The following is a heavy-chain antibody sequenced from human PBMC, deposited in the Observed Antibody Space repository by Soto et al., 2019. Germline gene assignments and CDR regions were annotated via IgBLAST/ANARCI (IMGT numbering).Heavy chain of an antibody. J-gene: IGHJ6*02. CDR1: GGSVSSGSYY. Sequence: QVQLQESGPGLVKPSETLSLTCTVSGGSVSSGSYYWSWIRQPPGKGLEWIGYIYYSGSTNYNPSLKSRVTISVDTSKNQFSLKLSSVTAADTAVYYCARDLRRENRIETEQLASPDYYYYGMDVWGQGTTVTVSS. CDR2: IYYSGST. V-gene: IGHV4-61*01. CDR3: ARDLRRENRIETEQLASPDYYYYGMDV. D-gene: IGHD6-6*01.